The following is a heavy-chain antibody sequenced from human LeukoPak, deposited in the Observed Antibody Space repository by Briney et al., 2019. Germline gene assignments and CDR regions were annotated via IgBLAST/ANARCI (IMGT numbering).Heavy chain of an antibody. CDR2: ISGSGGDT. D-gene: IGHD3-10*01. CDR1: GFTFGTYA. J-gene: IGHJ6*04. Sequence: PGGSLRLSCVASGFTFGTYAMTWVRQAPGKGLEWVSGISGSGGDTYYADSVKGRFIISRDNSKNTLFLQMNSLRAEDTAVFYCAKTRSIMVRGVMDVWGKGTTVTVSS. CDR3: AKTRSIMVRGVMDV. V-gene: IGHV3-23*01.